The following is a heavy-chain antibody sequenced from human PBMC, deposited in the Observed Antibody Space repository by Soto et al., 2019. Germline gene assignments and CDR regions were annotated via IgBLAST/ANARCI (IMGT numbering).Heavy chain of an antibody. CDR2: ILYTGST. J-gene: IGHJ4*02. Sequence: SETLSLTCSVSGGTINSGDYFWSWIRQPPGKGLEWIGSILYTGSTYYSPSLKSRAALSVDTSENHLSLTLNSVTSADTAVYFCARDRRDGYKRYFEFWGQGNQVTVSS. CDR1: GGTINSGDYF. V-gene: IGHV4-30-4*02. CDR3: ARDRRDGYKRYFEF. D-gene: IGHD5-12*01.